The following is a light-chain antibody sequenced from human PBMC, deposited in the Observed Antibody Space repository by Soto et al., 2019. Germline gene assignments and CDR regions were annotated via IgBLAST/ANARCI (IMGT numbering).Light chain of an antibody. Sequence: DIQMTQSPSSLSASVGDRVTITCQASQDISNYLNWYQQKPGKAPKLLIYDASNLETVVPSRFSGSGSGTDFTFTISSLQPEDIATYSCQQYDNLPITFGGGTKVEIK. J-gene: IGKJ4*01. CDR2: DAS. CDR1: QDISNY. CDR3: QQYDNLPIT. V-gene: IGKV1-33*01.